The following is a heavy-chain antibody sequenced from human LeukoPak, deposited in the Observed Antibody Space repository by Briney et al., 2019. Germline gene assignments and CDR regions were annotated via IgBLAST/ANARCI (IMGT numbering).Heavy chain of an antibody. Sequence: GGSLRLSCTASGFTFGDYTMSWFRQAPGKGLEWVGFIRSKAYGGTTEYAASVKGRFTISRDDSKSIAYLQMNSLKTEDTAVYHCTRGGAYYYDSSGYSHFDYWGQGTLVTVSS. V-gene: IGHV3-49*03. CDR3: TRGGAYYYDSSGYSHFDY. CDR1: GFTFGDYT. D-gene: IGHD3-22*01. J-gene: IGHJ4*02. CDR2: IRSKAYGGTT.